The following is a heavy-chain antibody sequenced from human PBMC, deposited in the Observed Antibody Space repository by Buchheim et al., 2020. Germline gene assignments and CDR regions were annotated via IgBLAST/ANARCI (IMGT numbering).Heavy chain of an antibody. CDR2: ISGHSSAT. J-gene: IGHJ2*01. V-gene: IGHV1-18*01. Sequence: QVQLVQSGAEVKKPGASVIVSCKASGYRFTSYGISWVRQAPGQGLEWMGWISGHSSATNYTQMLQGRVTMTTDTSTSTAYMELRSLRSDDTAVYYCARDLGPYGGNYWYFDLWGRGT. D-gene: IGHD4-23*01. CDR1: GYRFTSYG. CDR3: ARDLGPYGGNYWYFDL.